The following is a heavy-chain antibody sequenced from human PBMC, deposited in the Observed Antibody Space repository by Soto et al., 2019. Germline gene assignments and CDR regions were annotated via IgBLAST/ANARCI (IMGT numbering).Heavy chain of an antibody. Sequence: EVQLLESGGGLVQPGGSLTLSCAASGFTFSSYAMSWVRQAPGKGLEWVSAISGSGGSTYYADSVKGRFTISRDNSKNTLYLQMNSLRAEDTAVYYCARLGYCSSTSCYSLGVYACDIWSQGTMITVSS. J-gene: IGHJ3*02. CDR3: ARLGYCSSTSCYSLGVYACDI. CDR2: ISGSGGST. V-gene: IGHV3-23*01. D-gene: IGHD2-2*02. CDR1: GFTFSSYA.